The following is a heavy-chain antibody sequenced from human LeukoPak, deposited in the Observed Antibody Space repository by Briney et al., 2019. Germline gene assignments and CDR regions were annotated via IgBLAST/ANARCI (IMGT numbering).Heavy chain of an antibody. V-gene: IGHV3-13*01. CDR3: ARAHDYGDPPYYFDY. D-gene: IGHD4-17*01. J-gene: IGHJ4*02. Sequence: GGSLRLSCAASGFTFSSYGMHWVRQATGKGLEWVSAIGTAGDTYYPGSVKGRFTISRDNSKNTLYLQMNSLRAEDTAVYYCARAHDYGDPPYYFDYWGQGTLVTVSS. CDR1: GFTFSSYG. CDR2: IGTAGDT.